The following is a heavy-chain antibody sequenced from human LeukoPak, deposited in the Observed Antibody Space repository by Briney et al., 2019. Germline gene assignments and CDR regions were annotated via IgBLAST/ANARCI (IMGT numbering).Heavy chain of an antibody. V-gene: IGHV4-34*01. CDR2: IYYSGST. D-gene: IGHD4-11*01. J-gene: IGHJ4*02. Sequence: SETLSLTCAVYGGSFSGYYWSWIRQPPGKGLEWIGSIYYSGSTYYNPSLKSRVTISVDTSKNQFSLKLSSVTAADTAVYYCARVHYRNYFDYWGQGTLVTVSS. CDR1: GGSFSGYY. CDR3: ARVHYRNYFDY.